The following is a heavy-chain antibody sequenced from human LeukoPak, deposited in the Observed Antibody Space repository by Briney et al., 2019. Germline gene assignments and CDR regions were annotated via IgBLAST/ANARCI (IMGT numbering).Heavy chain of an antibody. D-gene: IGHD3-9*01. CDR2: IYHSGST. J-gene: IGHJ6*03. CDR1: GGSMNTYY. V-gene: IGHV4-59*08. Sequence: SETLSLTCTVSGGSMNTYYWTWIRQPPGKGLEWIGYIYHSGSTKYNPSLKSRVTISVDTSKNQFSLNLSSVTAADTAVYYCARHNPPHYDILTSRPNYHYYMDVWGKGTTVTISS. CDR3: ARHNPPHYDILTSRPNYHYYMDV.